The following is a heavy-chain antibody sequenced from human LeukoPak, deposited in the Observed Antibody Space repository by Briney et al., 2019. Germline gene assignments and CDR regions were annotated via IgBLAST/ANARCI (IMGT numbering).Heavy chain of an antibody. CDR1: GYNFTTDY. J-gene: IGHJ6*03. V-gene: IGHV1-69*05. D-gene: IGHD3-3*01. CDR2: IIPIFGTA. CDR3: ARSRWSGQRQGYYYYMDV. Sequence: GASVKVSCKASGYNFTTDYIHWVRQAPGQGLEWMGGIIPIFGTANYAQKFQGRVTITTDESTSTAYMELSSLRSEDTAVYYCARSRWSGQRQGYYYYMDVWGKGTTVTVSS.